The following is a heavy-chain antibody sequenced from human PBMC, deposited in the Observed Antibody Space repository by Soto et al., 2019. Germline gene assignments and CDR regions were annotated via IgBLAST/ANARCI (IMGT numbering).Heavy chain of an antibody. J-gene: IGHJ6*02. CDR3: ARETYYYYGMDG. CDR1: GYTFTSYG. Sequence: QVQLVQSGAEVKKPGASVKVSCKASGYTFTSYGITWVRQAPGQGLEWMGWISAYNGNTNYAQKLQGRVTMTTDTCTSTADGELMSLRADDTAVYYWARETYYYYGMDGWGQGTTVTVSS. V-gene: IGHV1-18*01. CDR2: ISAYNGNT.